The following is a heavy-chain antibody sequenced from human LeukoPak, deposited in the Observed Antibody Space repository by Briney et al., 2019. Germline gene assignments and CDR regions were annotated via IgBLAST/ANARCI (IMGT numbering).Heavy chain of an antibody. Sequence: GGSLRLSCAASGFTFSSSAMHWVRQAPGKGLEWVALISYDGSNKYYADSVKGRFTISRDNSKNTLYLQMSSLRAEDTAVYYCATETTGNFDYWGQGTLVTVSS. V-gene: IGHV3-30*04. J-gene: IGHJ4*02. CDR3: ATETTGNFDY. D-gene: IGHD4-17*01. CDR2: ISYDGSNK. CDR1: GFTFSSSA.